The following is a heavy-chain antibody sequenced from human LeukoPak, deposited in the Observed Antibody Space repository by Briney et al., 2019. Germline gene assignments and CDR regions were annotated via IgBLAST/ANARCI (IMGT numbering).Heavy chain of an antibody. CDR3: ARGLVGYDGDENDAFDI. V-gene: IGHV4-61*09. D-gene: IGHD5-12*01. CDR2: IHISGNT. Sequence: SETLSLTCNVSGGSISSGSYCWSWVRQPAGKGLEWIGHIHISGNTIYNPSLKSRVTISVDTSKNQFSLKLSSVTAADTAVYYCARGLVGYDGDENDAFDIWGQGTVVTVSS. CDR1: GGSISSGSYC. J-gene: IGHJ3*02.